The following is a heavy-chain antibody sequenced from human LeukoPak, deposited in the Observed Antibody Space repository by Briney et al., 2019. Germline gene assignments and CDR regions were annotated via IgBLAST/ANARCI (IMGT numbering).Heavy chain of an antibody. J-gene: IGHJ4*02. D-gene: IGHD6-19*01. Sequence: GRSLRLSCAASGFTFSSYGMHWVHQAPGKGLEWVAVISYDGSNKYYADSVKGRFTISRDNAKNSLYLQMNSLRAEDTALYYCARAGGIAVAGTPFDYWGQGTLVTVSS. CDR2: ISYDGSNK. CDR3: ARAGGIAVAGTPFDY. V-gene: IGHV3-30*03. CDR1: GFTFSSYG.